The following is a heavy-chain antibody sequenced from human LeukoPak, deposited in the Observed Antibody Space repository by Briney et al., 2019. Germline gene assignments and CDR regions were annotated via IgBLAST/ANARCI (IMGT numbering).Heavy chain of an antibody. J-gene: IGHJ5*02. D-gene: IGHD6-19*01. Sequence: ASVKVSCKTSGYTFTGYYLHWVRQAPGQGLEWMGWINPNSGGTKYAQKFQGRVTMTRDPSINTVYVGLSRLSSDDTAVYYRAKGRVVAGTKSLMYHWLDPWGQGTLVTVSS. CDR3: AKGRVVAGTKSLMYHWLDP. CDR1: GYTFTGYY. V-gene: IGHV1-2*02. CDR2: INPNSGGT.